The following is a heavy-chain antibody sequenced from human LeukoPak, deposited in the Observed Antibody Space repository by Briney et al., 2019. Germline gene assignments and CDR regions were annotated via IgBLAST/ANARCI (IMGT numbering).Heavy chain of an antibody. Sequence: ASVKASCKASGYTFTSYDINWVRQATGQGLEWMGWMNPNSGNTGYAQKFQGRVTMTRNTSISTAYMELSSLRSEDTAVYYCARAEDSSPYYYYMDVWGKGTTVTVSS. CDR2: MNPNSGNT. CDR1: GYTFTSYD. D-gene: IGHD6-13*01. V-gene: IGHV1-8*01. J-gene: IGHJ6*03. CDR3: ARAEDSSPYYYYMDV.